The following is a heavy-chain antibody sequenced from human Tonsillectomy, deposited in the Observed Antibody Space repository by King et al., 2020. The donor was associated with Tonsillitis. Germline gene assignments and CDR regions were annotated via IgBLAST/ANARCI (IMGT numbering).Heavy chain of an antibody. V-gene: IGHV1-69*06. D-gene: IGHD6-13*01. Sequence: QLVQSGAEVKKSGSSVKVSCKASGGTFNSYGLNWVRQAPGQGLEWMGGIIPIFGTTNYAQKFQGRVTISADKSTSTVYMELSSLRSEDTAVYHCASPREQLLRDRYYNGLDVWGQGTTVTVSS. CDR1: GGTFNSYG. J-gene: IGHJ6*02. CDR2: IIPIFGTT. CDR3: ASPREQLLRDRYYNGLDV.